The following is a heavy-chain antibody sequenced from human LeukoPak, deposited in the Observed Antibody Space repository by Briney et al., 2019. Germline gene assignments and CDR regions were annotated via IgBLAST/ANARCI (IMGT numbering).Heavy chain of an antibody. CDR1: GGTFSSYA. D-gene: IGHD3-3*01. J-gene: IGHJ4*02. V-gene: IGHV1-69*13. CDR2: IIPIFGTA. CDR3: ARALGFLGLTDFDY. Sequence: ASVTVSCKASGGTFSSYAISWVRQAPGQGLEWMGGIIPIFGTANYAQKFQGRVTITADESTSTAYMELSSLRSEDTAVYYCARALGFLGLTDFDYWGQGTLVTVSS.